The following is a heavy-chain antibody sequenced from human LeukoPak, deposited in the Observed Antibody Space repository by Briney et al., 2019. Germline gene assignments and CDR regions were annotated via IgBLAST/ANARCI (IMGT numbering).Heavy chain of an antibody. J-gene: IGHJ4*02. Sequence: GGSLRLSCAASGFTFSNAWMSWVRQAPGKGLEWVGRIKSKTDGGTTDYAAPVKGRFTISRDDSKNTLYLQMNSLKTEDTAVCYCTTFYCSSTSCYSSLWGQGTLVTVSP. CDR1: GFTFSNAW. D-gene: IGHD2-2*01. CDR3: TTFYCSSTSCYSSL. V-gene: IGHV3-15*01. CDR2: IKSKTDGGTT.